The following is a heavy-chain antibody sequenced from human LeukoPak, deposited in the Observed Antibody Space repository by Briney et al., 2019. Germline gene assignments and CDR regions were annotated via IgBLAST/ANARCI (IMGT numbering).Heavy chain of an antibody. J-gene: IGHJ4*02. D-gene: IGHD6-13*01. V-gene: IGHV1-58*01. CDR2: IVVGSANT. Sequence: SVKVSRKASGFTFTTSAVQWVRQTRGQRLEWIGWIVVGSANTNYAQNFQERVTITRDMSTSTAYMELTSLTSEDAAVYYCAAGIAAAGRGNYWGQGTLVTVSS. CDR3: AAGIAAAGRGNY. CDR1: GFTFTTSA.